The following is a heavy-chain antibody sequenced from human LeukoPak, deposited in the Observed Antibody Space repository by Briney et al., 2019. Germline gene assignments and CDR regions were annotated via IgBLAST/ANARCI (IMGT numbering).Heavy chain of an antibody. Sequence: GGSLKISCKGSGYSFTSYWIGWVRQMPGKGLEWMGIIYPGDSDTRYSPSFQGQVTISADKSISTAYLQWSSLKASDTAMYYCVTSNLRYFDWLPQYWGQGTLVTVSS. V-gene: IGHV5-51*01. CDR1: GYSFTSYW. CDR3: VTSNLRYFDWLPQY. CDR2: IYPGDSDT. J-gene: IGHJ4*02. D-gene: IGHD3-9*01.